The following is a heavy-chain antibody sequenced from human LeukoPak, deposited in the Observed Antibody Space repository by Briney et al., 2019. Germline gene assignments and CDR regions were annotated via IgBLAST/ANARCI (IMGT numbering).Heavy chain of an antibody. V-gene: IGHV3-21*01. CDR2: ISSSSSYI. CDR3: ARSVKGSQYYFDY. J-gene: IGHJ4*02. D-gene: IGHD4-23*01. Sequence: GGSLRLSSAASGFTFSSYSMNWVRQAPGKGLEWASSISSSSSYIYYADSVKGRFTISRDNAKNPLYLQMNSLRAEDTAVYYCARSVKGSQYYFDYWGQGTLVTVSS. CDR1: GFTFSSYS.